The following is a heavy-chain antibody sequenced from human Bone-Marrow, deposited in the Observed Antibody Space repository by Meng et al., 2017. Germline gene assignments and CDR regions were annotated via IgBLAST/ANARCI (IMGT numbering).Heavy chain of an antibody. V-gene: IGHV3-33*01. Sequence: GESLKISCAASGFTFSSYGMHWVRQAPGKGLEWVAVIWYDGSNKYYADSVKGRFTISRDNSKNTLYLQMNSLRAEDTAVYYCARGGGSSWYEGFDAFDIWGHGTMVTVSS. CDR1: GFTFSSYG. CDR3: ARGGGSSWYEGFDAFDI. CDR2: IWYDGSNK. D-gene: IGHD6-13*01. J-gene: IGHJ3*02.